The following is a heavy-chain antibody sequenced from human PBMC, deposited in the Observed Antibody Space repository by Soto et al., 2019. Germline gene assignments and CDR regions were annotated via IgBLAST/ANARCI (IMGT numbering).Heavy chain of an antibody. V-gene: IGHV2-5*02. CDR3: AHRVGLQGNWNGGYFDF. J-gene: IGHJ4*02. D-gene: IGHD1-1*01. CDR2: IYWDDDK. Sequence: SGPTLVNPTQTLTLTCTFSGFSLATSGVGVGWVRQSPGKALERLALIYWDDDKRYSPSLRSRLTVTKDTSRNQVVLTMTNMDPVDTATYYCAHRVGLQGNWNGGYFDFWGQ. CDR1: GFSLATSGVG.